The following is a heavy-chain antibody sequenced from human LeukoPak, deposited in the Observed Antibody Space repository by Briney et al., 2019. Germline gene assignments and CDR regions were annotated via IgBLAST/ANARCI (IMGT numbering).Heavy chain of an antibody. V-gene: IGHV3-23*05. D-gene: IGHD3-22*01. CDR1: GFTFSSYG. Sequence: GGSLRLSCAASGFTFSSYGINWVRQAPGKGLEWVSGIYNSGVSTYYADSVKGRFTISRDNSKNTLYLQMNSLRAEDTAVYYCAKVGSSGYYYDLDYWGQGTLVTVSS. J-gene: IGHJ4*02. CDR3: AKVGSSGYYYDLDY. CDR2: IYNSGVST.